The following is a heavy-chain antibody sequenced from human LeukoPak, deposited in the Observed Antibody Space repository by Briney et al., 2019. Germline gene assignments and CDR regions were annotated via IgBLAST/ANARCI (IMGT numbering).Heavy chain of an antibody. D-gene: IGHD5-12*01. J-gene: IGHJ4*02. V-gene: IGHV3-23*01. CDR2: ISDSGGTT. Sequence: PGGSLRLSCVASGFSFSNLAMGWVRQAPGKGLEWVSVISDSGGTTYYADSVKGRFTISRDNSKNTVYLQMNSLRAEDTAVYYCAREGSGYSDYDPDYWGQGTLVTVSS. CDR3: AREGSGYSDYDPDY. CDR1: GFSFSNLA.